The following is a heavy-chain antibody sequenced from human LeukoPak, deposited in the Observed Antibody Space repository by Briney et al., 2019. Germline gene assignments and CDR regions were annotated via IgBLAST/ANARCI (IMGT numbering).Heavy chain of an antibody. CDR2: INPNSGDT. D-gene: IGHD1-26*01. J-gene: IGHJ4*02. CDR3: ARDLVSTSNWEFDF. V-gene: IGHV1-2*04. CDR1: GYTFAGYS. Sequence: ASVRVSCKASGYTFAGYSIHWVRQAPGQGLEWMGRINPNSGDTEYAPKFQGWVTMTRDTSISTAYVEVRRLISDDTAVYYCARDLVSTSNWEFDFWGQGTLVIVSS.